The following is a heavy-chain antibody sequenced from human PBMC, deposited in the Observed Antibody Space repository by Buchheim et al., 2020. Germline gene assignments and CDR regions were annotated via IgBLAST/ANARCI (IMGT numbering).Heavy chain of an antibody. J-gene: IGHJ5*02. Sequence: EVQLVQSGAEVKKAGESLRISCKGSGYSFTTYWIGWVRQMPGKGLEWMGIIYPHDSDTRYSPSFKGQVTISADKSITTAYLQWSSLRASDTAIYYCARRTLILPSMGWFDPWGQGTL. CDR3: ARRTLILPSMGWFDP. V-gene: IGHV5-51*01. D-gene: IGHD2/OR15-2a*01. CDR2: IYPHDSDT. CDR1: GYSFTTYW.